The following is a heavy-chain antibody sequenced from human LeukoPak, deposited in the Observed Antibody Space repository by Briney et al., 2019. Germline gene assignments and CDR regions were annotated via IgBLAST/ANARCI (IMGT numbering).Heavy chain of an antibody. V-gene: IGHV3-7*01. CDR1: GFTFTTYW. Sequence: GGSLRLSCAASGFTFTTYWMAWVRQAPGKGLEGVANIKGDEGAKHQADSVKGRFTISRDNAQNSVYLQMSSLRVEDTAVYYCARDVGGSLDYWGQGTLVTVSS. CDR3: ARDVGGSLDY. CDR2: IKGDEGAK. J-gene: IGHJ4*02. D-gene: IGHD1-26*01.